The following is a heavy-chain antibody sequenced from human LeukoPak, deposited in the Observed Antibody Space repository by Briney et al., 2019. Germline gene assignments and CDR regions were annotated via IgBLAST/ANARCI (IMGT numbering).Heavy chain of an antibody. CDR1: GFTFNNYA. V-gene: IGHV3-23*01. Sequence: GGSLRLSCAASGFTFNNYAMNWVRQAPGKGLEWVSPISSSGGSTYYADSVKGRFTISRDNSKNTLYLQAISLRAEDTAVYYCAKAAVYHDSCPDSWGQGTLVTVSS. CDR3: AKAAVYHDSCPDS. CDR2: ISSSGGST. D-gene: IGHD5/OR15-5a*01. J-gene: IGHJ4*02.